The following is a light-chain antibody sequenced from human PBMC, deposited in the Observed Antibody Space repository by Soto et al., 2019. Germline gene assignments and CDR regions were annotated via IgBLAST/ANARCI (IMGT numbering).Light chain of an antibody. CDR3: MQALQTPLT. Sequence: EIVMTQSPLSLPVTPGEPASISCSSSQSLLYTNGDNYLNWDVQKPGQSPQLLIYLGYFRASGVPERVSGSGSGTDFTLRISELEAADVGVYYCMQALQTPLTFGGGTKVESK. J-gene: IGKJ4*01. V-gene: IGKV2-28*01. CDR1: QSLLYTNGDNY. CDR2: LGY.